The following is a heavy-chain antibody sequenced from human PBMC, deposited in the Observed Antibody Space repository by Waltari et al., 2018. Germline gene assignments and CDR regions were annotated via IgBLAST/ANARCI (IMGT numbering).Heavy chain of an antibody. Sequence: HLQLQESGPGLVKPSETLSLPCSGSGGSVTSYQYYWGWLRKPPGKGLGWIGSFYFTGRTNSNPFLKRRVTKSIDASKNQVSLRLTSVTAADSAIYYCASPYCSSINCYADRVYFDYWGQGSLVTVSS. J-gene: IGHJ4*02. D-gene: IGHD2-2*01. V-gene: IGHV4-39*01. CDR1: GGSVTSYQYY. CDR3: ASPYCSSINCYADRVYFDY. CDR2: FYFTGRT.